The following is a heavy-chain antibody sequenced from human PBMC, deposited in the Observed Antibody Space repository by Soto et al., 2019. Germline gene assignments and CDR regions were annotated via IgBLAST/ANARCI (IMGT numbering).Heavy chain of an antibody. J-gene: IGHJ5*02. CDR3: ARAGYYDPFDH. V-gene: IGHV4-30-4*01. D-gene: IGHD3-3*01. Sequence: PXETLSLTCTVSGGSISSGDYYWSWIRQPPGKGLEWIGYINHSGSTNYNPSLKSRVTISVDTSKNQFSLKLSSVTAADTAVYYCARAGYYDPFDHWGQGTLVTVSS. CDR1: GGSISSGDYY. CDR2: INHSGST.